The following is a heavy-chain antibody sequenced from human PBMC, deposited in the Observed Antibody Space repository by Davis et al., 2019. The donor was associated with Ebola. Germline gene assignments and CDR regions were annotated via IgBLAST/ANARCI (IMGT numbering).Heavy chain of an antibody. J-gene: IGHJ6*02. CDR3: AKDLEDYYGSGIYYYYYGMDV. CDR2: ISSTANSCAT. D-gene: IGHD3-10*01. V-gene: IGHV3-73*01. Sequence: GESLKISCAASGFTFSSYWMSWVRQAPGKGLEWVGRISSTANSCATAYAASVKGRFTISRDDSTNTAYLQMNSLKTEDTAVYYCAKDLEDYYGSGIYYYYYGMDVWGQGTTVTVSS. CDR1: GFTFSSYW.